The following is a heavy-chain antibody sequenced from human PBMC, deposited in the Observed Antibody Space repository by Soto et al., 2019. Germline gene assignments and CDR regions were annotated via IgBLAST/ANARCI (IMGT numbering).Heavy chain of an antibody. CDR1: GYIFTNYY. Sequence: QVHLVQSGAEVTKPGASVKVSCKASGYIFTNYYIHWVRQAPGQGLEWIGIINPNGGSTNYAQKFRGRVTMASDTSTSTVYMDLSSLSSDDTHVYYCARDLAAADYWGQGTLVTVSS. CDR2: INPNGGST. V-gene: IGHV1-46*01. D-gene: IGHD6-13*01. J-gene: IGHJ4*02. CDR3: ARDLAAADY.